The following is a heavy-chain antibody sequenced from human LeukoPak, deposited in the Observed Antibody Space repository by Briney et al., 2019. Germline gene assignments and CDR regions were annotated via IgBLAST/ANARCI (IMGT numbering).Heavy chain of an antibody. J-gene: IGHJ4*02. CDR1: GFTVSSNY. Sequence: GGSLRLSCAASGFTVSSNYMSWVRQAPGKVLEWVSVIYSGGSTYYADSVKGRFTISRDNSKNTLYLQMNSLRAEDTAVYYCGVMDSGYFDYWGQGTLVTVSS. V-gene: IGHV3-53*01. D-gene: IGHD3-16*01. CDR2: IYSGGST. CDR3: GVMDSGYFDY.